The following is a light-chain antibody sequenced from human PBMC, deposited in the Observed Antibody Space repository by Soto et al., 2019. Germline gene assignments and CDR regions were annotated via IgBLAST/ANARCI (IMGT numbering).Light chain of an antibody. V-gene: IGKV3-11*01. CDR3: QQRSNWPWT. J-gene: IGKJ1*01. CDR1: QSVGSS. CDR2: DAS. Sequence: IVLTQSPATLSLSPGERATLSCRASQSVGSSLAWYQQKPGQAPRLLIYDASNRATGIPGRFSGSGSGTDFTLTISSLEPEDFALYYCQQRSNWPWTFGQGTKVEIK.